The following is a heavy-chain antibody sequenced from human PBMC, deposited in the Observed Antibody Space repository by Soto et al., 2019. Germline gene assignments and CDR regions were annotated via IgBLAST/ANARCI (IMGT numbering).Heavy chain of an antibody. CDR2: IYPGDSDT. CDR1: GYSFTSYW. J-gene: IGHJ5*02. D-gene: IGHD2-2*01. V-gene: IGHV5-51*01. CDR3: ARGYCTTTICDPWFDP. Sequence: GESLKISCTGVGYSFTSYWIAWVRQMPGKGLEWMGIIYPGDSDTRYSPSFQGQVTISADKSITTVYLQWSSLKASDTAMYYCARGYCTTTICDPWFDPWGQGTLVTVSS.